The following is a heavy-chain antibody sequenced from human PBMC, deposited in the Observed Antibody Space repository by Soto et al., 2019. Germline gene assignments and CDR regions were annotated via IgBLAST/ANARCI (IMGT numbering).Heavy chain of an antibody. V-gene: IGHV5-51*01. CDR1: GYNFATYW. Sequence: GESLKISCKASGYNFATYWIGWVRQMPGKGLEWMAIIYPSDSDTRYSPSFPGQVTISADKSISTTYLQWSSLKASDTAMYYCARERATGDSYFEFWGQGTLVTVSS. D-gene: IGHD4-17*01. J-gene: IGHJ4*02. CDR3: ARERATGDSYFEF. CDR2: IYPSDSDT.